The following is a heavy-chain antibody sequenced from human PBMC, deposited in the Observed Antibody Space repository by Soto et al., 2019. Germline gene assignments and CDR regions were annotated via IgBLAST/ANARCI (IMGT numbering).Heavy chain of an antibody. Sequence: QVQLQESGPGLVKPSQALSLTCTVSGGSISSGGYYWSWIRQHPGKGLEWIGYIYYSGSSYYNPSLKSRVTISVDTSKNQFSLKLSSVTAADTAVYYCARDRLVGAKRDYYYYGMDVWGQGTTVTVSS. J-gene: IGHJ6*02. CDR2: IYYSGSS. D-gene: IGHD1-26*01. CDR3: ARDRLVGAKRDYYYYGMDV. V-gene: IGHV4-31*03. CDR1: GGSISSGGYY.